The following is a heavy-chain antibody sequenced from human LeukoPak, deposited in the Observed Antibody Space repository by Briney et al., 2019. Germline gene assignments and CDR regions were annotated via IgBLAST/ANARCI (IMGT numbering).Heavy chain of an antibody. CDR2: IYTSGST. D-gene: IGHD6-13*01. V-gene: IGHV4-4*07. J-gene: IGHJ5*02. CDR1: GGSISSYY. CDR3: ARALSAAGLHKYNWFDP. Sequence: SETLSLTCTGSGGSISSYYWSWLRQPAGKGLEWFGRIYTSGSTNYNPSLKRRVTMSVDTSKNQFSLKLSSVTAADTAVYYCARALSAAGLHKYNWFDPWGQGTLVTVSS.